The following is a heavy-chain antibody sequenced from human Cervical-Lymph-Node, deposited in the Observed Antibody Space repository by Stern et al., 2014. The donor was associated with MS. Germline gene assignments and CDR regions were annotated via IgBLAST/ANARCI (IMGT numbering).Heavy chain of an antibody. Sequence: VQLVQSGAEVKKPGESLKISCKGSGYSFTANRIAWVRQMPGKVLEWMGISYPGDSDTRYSPSFQVQVAISADKSISTAYLQWSSLKASDTAMYYCARDYGDYAFDYWGQGTLVIVSS. CDR2: SYPGDSDT. CDR1: GYSFTANR. CDR3: ARDYGDYAFDY. D-gene: IGHD4-17*01. V-gene: IGHV5-51*01. J-gene: IGHJ4*02.